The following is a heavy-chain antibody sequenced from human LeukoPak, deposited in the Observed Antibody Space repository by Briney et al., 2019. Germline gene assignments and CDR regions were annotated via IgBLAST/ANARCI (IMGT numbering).Heavy chain of an antibody. J-gene: IGHJ3*02. Sequence: SQTLSLTCAVSGGSISSGGYSWSWIRQPPGKGPEWIGYIYYSGSTNYNPSLKSRVTISVDTSKNQISLKLSSVTAADTAVYYCARDAGLDAFDIWGQGTMVTVSS. D-gene: IGHD1-14*01. CDR1: GGSISSGGYS. CDR3: ARDAGLDAFDI. CDR2: IYYSGST. V-gene: IGHV4-61*08.